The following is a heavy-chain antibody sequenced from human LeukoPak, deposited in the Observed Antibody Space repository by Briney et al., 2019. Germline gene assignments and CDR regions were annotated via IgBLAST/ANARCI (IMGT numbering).Heavy chain of an antibody. V-gene: IGHV3-23*01. D-gene: IGHD1-14*01. CDR3: ASWRNYNLFDY. CDR2: ISGSGDIT. Sequence: GGSLRLSCAASGFTFSSSYMGWVRRAPGKGLEWVSEISGSGDITFYPGSVKGRFTISRDNSKGTLYMQMNSLRVEDTAVYYCASWRNYNLFDYWGQGTLVTVSS. J-gene: IGHJ4*02. CDR1: GFTFSSSY.